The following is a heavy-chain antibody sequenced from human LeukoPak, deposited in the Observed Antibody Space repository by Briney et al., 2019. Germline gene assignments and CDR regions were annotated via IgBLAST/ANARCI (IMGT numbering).Heavy chain of an antibody. CDR1: GYTFTSYD. V-gene: IGHV1-8*01. Sequence: GASVKVSCKASGYTFTSYDINWVRQATGQGLEWMGWMNPNSGNTGYAQKFQGRVTMTRNTSISTAYMELSSLRSEDTAVYYCARGPYYYDRSDYYHDYWGQGTLVTVSS. J-gene: IGHJ4*02. CDR3: ARGPYYYDRSDYYHDY. CDR2: MNPNSGNT. D-gene: IGHD3-22*01.